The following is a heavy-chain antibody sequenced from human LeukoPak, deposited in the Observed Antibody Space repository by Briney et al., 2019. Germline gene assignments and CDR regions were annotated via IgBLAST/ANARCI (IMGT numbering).Heavy chain of an antibody. CDR1: GFTLSSYW. D-gene: IGHD6-19*01. Sequence: GRSLRLSCAASGFTLSSYWMHWVRQAPGKGLVWVSRISSDGSSTTSADSVKGRFTISRDNAKNTLYLQMNSLRAEDTAVYYCARATLGYSGGWYDYWGQGALVTVSS. J-gene: IGHJ4*02. CDR3: ARATLGYSGGWYDY. CDR2: ISSDGSST. V-gene: IGHV3-74*03.